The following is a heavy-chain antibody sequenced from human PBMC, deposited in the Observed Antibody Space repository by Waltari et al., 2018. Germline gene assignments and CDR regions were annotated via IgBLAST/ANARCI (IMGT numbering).Heavy chain of an antibody. D-gene: IGHD3-3*01. J-gene: IGHJ4*02. CDR3: ASAGAIFGVVQRTLAY. CDR1: GFTFSSYS. V-gene: IGHV3-48*01. CDR2: ISSSSSTI. Sequence: EVQLVESGGGLVQPGGSLRLSCAASGFTFSSYSMNWVRQAPGKGLEWVSYISSSSSTIYYADSVKGRFTISRDNAKNSLYLQMNSLRAEDTAVYYCASAGAIFGVVQRTLAYWGQGTLVTVSS.